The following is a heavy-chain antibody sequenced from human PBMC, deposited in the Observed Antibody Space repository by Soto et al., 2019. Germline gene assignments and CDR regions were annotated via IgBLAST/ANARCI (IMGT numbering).Heavy chain of an antibody. CDR3: IVRYPYYFDY. D-gene: IGHD2-21*01. Sequence: EVQLVESGGGLVKPVGSLRLSCAASGFTCSNAWMNWVRQAPGKGLEWVGRIKSKTDGGTTDYAAPVKGRFTISRDDSKNTLYLQMNSLKTEDTAVYYCIVRYPYYFDYWGQGTLVTVSS. J-gene: IGHJ4*02. CDR2: IKSKTDGGTT. V-gene: IGHV3-15*07. CDR1: GFTCSNAW.